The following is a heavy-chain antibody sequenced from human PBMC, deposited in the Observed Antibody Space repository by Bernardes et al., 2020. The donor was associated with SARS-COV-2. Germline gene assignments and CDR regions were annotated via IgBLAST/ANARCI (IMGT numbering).Heavy chain of an antibody. Sequence: SEPLPLMCTVSGGSMSSYYWSWIRQPPGKELEWIDYIYYSGSTDYNPSLKSRVTISIDTSKNQFSLKLSSVTAADTAMYYCARLRADSLGGGFDSWGQGTLVTVSS. CDR1: GGSMSSYY. J-gene: IGHJ4*02. CDR3: ARLRADSLGGGFDS. D-gene: IGHD1-26*01. V-gene: IGHV4-59*08. CDR2: IYYSGST.